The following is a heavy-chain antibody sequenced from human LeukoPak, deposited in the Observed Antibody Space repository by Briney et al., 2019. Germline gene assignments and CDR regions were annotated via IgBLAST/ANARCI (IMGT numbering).Heavy chain of an antibody. CDR1: GFTFSSYS. Sequence: GGSLRLSCAASGFTFSSYSMNWVRQAPGKGLEWVSYISSSSSTIYYADSVKGRFTSSRDNAENSLYLQMNSLRAEDTAVYYCAKDLGSSGWYIDYWGQGTLVTVSS. CDR2: ISSSSSTI. V-gene: IGHV3-48*04. D-gene: IGHD6-19*01. J-gene: IGHJ4*02. CDR3: AKDLGSSGWYIDY.